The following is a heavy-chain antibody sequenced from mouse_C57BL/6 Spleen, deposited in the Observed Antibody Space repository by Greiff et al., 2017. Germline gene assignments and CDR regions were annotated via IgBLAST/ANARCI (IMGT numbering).Heavy chain of an antibody. Sequence: EVQLVESGGGLVKPGGSLQLSCAASGFTFSDYGMHWVRQAPEKGLEWVAYISSGSSTIYYADTVKGRFTISRDNAKNTLFLQMTSLRSEDTAMYYCAREGLVYAMDYWGQGTSVTVSS. J-gene: IGHJ4*01. CDR1: GFTFSDYG. CDR2: ISSGSSTI. CDR3: AREGLVYAMDY. V-gene: IGHV5-17*01. D-gene: IGHD3-3*01.